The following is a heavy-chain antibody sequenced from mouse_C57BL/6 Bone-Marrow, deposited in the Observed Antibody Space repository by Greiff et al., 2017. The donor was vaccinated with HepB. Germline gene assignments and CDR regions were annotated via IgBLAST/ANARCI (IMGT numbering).Heavy chain of an antibody. V-gene: IGHV5-12*01. CDR1: GFTFSDYY. J-gene: IGHJ1*03. CDR2: ISNGGGST. Sequence: DVQLVESGGGLVQPGGSLKLSCAASGFTFSDYYMYWVRQTPEKRLEWVAYISNGGGSTYYPDTVKGRFTISRDNAKNTLYLQMSRLKSEDTAMYYCARAFYYYGSSPWYFDVWGTGTTVTVSS. CDR3: ARAFYYYGSSPWYFDV. D-gene: IGHD1-1*01.